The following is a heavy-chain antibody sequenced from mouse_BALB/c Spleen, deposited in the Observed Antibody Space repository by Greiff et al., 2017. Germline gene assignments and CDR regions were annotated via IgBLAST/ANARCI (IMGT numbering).Heavy chain of an antibody. D-gene: IGHD3-1*01. V-gene: IGHV1S81*02. J-gene: IGHJ2*01. CDR1: GYTFTSYW. CDR2: INPSNGRT. Sequence: QVQLQQPGAELVKPGASVKLSCKASGYTFTSYWMHWVKQRPGQGLEWIGEINPSNGRTNYNEKFKSKATLTVDKSSSTAYMQLSSLTSEDSAVYFCARSGERYFDYWGQGTTLTVSS. CDR3: ARSGERYFDY.